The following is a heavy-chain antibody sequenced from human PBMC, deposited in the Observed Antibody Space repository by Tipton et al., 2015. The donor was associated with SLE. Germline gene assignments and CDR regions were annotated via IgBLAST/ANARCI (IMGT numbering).Heavy chain of an antibody. CDR1: GFTFSSYW. V-gene: IGHV3-21*01. Sequence: GSLRLSCAASGFTFSSYWMHWVRQAPGKGLEWVSSISSSSSYIYYADSVKGRFTISRDNAKNSLYLQMNSLRAEDTAVYYCARDVGVRQGRYFDLWGRGTLVTVSS. CDR2: ISSSSSYI. CDR3: ARDVGVRQGRYFDL. J-gene: IGHJ2*01.